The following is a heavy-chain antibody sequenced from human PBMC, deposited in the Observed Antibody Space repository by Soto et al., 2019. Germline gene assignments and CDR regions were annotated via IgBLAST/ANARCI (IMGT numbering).Heavy chain of an antibody. V-gene: IGHV3-30-3*01. D-gene: IGHD5-18*01. CDR2: ISYDGSNK. Sequence: GGSLSLSSAASGVPFSSYSMHWVRQAPGKGLEWVAVISYDGSNKYYADSVKGRFTISRDNSKNTLYLQMNSLRAEDTAVYYCARGFGDTAMATDLDYWGQGTLVTVSS. CDR1: GVPFSSYS. J-gene: IGHJ4*02. CDR3: ARGFGDTAMATDLDY.